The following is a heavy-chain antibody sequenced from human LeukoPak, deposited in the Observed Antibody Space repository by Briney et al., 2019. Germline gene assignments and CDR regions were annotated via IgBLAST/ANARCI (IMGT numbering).Heavy chain of an antibody. CDR1: GFTFSTNY. CDR3: ARDLNYYDSSGYGH. J-gene: IGHJ4*02. Sequence: GGSLRLSCAASGFTFSTNYMSWVRQAPGKGLEWVSVIYSGGSPYYADSVKGRFTISRDNSKSTPYLQMNSLRAEDTVVYYCARDLNYYDSSGYGHWGQGTLVTVSS. V-gene: IGHV3-53*01. CDR2: IYSGGSP. D-gene: IGHD3-22*01.